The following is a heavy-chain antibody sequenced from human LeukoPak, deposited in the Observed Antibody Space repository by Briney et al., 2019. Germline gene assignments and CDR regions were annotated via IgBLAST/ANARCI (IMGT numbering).Heavy chain of an antibody. CDR2: ISYDGSNK. CDR3: ARATHYVSAFDI. J-gene: IGHJ3*02. Sequence: SCKASGGTFSSYAISWVRQAPGKGLEWVAVISYDGSNKYYADSVKGRFTISRDNSKNTLYLQMNSLRAEDTAVYYCARATHYVSAFDIWGQGTMVTVSS. CDR1: GGTFSSYA. D-gene: IGHD3-10*02. V-gene: IGHV3-30-3*01.